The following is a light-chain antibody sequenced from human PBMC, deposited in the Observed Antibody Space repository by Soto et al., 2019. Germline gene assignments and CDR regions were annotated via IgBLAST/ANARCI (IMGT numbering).Light chain of an antibody. Sequence: DIQITQSPSSLSTSVGDRVTITCRASQAISNYLAWYQRKPGNVPKLLIYAASTLQSGVPSRFSGSGSGTDFTLTISSMQPEDVATYYCQRYDSAPYTFGQGTKVDIK. CDR1: QAISNY. J-gene: IGKJ2*01. CDR3: QRYDSAPYT. CDR2: AAS. V-gene: IGKV1-27*01.